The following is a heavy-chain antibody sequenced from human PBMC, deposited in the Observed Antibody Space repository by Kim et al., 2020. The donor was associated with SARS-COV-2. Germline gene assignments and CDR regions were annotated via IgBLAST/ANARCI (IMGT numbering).Heavy chain of an antibody. Sequence: SLQTRVTISVDTSKTQFSLKLSSVTAADTAVYYCARLPNDYGDYDGRFDPWGQGTLVTVSS. CDR3: ARLPNDYGDYDGRFDP. D-gene: IGHD4-17*01. J-gene: IGHJ5*02. V-gene: IGHV4-31*02.